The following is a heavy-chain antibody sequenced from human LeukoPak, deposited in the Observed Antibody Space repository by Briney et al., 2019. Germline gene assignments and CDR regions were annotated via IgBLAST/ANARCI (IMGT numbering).Heavy chain of an antibody. D-gene: IGHD1-26*01. J-gene: IGHJ4*02. Sequence: ASVKVSCKASGYTFTSYGISWVRQAPEQGLEWMGWISAYNGNTNYAQKLQGRVTMTTDTSTSTAYMELRSLRSDDTAVYYCARGRLGELQGRFDYWGQGTLVTVSS. CDR2: ISAYNGNT. CDR1: GYTFTSYG. V-gene: IGHV1-18*01. CDR3: ARGRLGELQGRFDY.